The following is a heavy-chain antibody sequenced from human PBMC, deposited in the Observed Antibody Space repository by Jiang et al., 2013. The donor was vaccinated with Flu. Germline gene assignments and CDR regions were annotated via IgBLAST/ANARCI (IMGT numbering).Heavy chain of an antibody. D-gene: IGHD3-10*01. V-gene: IGHV1-69*05. Sequence: GSSVKVSCKASGGTFSSYAISWVRQAPGQGLEWMGGIIPIFGTANYAQKFQGRVTITTDESTSTAYMELSSLRSEDTAVYYCARDRYYYGSGTEGYFDYWGQGTLVTVSS. CDR3: ARDRYYYGSGTEGYFDY. J-gene: IGHJ4*02. CDR2: IIPIFGTA. CDR1: GGTFSSYA.